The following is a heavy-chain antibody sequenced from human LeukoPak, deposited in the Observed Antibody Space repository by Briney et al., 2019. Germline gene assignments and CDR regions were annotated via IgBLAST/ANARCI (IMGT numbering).Heavy chain of an antibody. CDR1: GGSISSYY. D-gene: IGHD2-21*02. CDR3: ATVTDPRYNYFDP. CDR2: IYYSGST. J-gene: IGHJ5*02. V-gene: IGHV4-59*08. Sequence: PSETLSLTCTVSGGSISSYYWSWIRQPPGKGLEWIGYIYYSGSTSYNPSLESRVTISVDTSKNQFSLKLSSVTAADTAVYYCATVTDPRYNYFDPWGQGTLVTVSS.